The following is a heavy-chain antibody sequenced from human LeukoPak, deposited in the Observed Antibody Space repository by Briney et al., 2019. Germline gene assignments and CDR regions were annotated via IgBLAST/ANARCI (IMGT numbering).Heavy chain of an antibody. CDR3: ARYSGSYPHDAFDI. CDR1: GGSISSSSYY. J-gene: IGHJ3*02. V-gene: IGHV4-39*07. D-gene: IGHD1-26*01. Sequence: SETLSLTCTVSGGSISSSSYYWSWIRQPSGKGLEWIGEINHSGSTNYNPSLKSRVTISVDTSKNHFSLKLSSVTAADTAVYYCARYSGSYPHDAFDIWGQGTMVTVSS. CDR2: INHSGST.